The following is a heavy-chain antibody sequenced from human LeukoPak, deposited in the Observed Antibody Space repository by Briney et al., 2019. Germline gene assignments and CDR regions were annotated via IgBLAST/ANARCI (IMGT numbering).Heavy chain of an antibody. CDR2: IHHSGST. J-gene: IGHJ4*02. CDR1: SGSIISNNDY. CDR3: ARDLSPIAARRNIDY. D-gene: IGHD6-6*01. V-gene: IGHV4-39*07. Sequence: SETLSLTCSVSSGSIISNNDYWGWIRQPPGKGLEWIATIHHSGSTYYNPSLKSRVTISVDTSKNQFSLKLSSVTAADTAVYYCARDLSPIAARRNIDYWGQGTLVTVSS.